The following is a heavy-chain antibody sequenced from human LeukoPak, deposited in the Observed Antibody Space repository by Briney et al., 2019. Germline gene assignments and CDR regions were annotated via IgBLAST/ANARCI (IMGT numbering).Heavy chain of an antibody. CDR2: ISGSGGST. CDR1: GFTFSSYA. V-gene: IGHV3-23*01. J-gene: IGHJ4*02. Sequence: GGSLRLSCAASGFTFSSYAMSWVRQAPGKGLEWVSAISGSGGSTHYADSVKGRFTISRDNSKNTLYLQMNSLRAEDTAVYYCAKDTQVVPAATPDYWGQGTLVTVSS. CDR3: AKDTQVVPAATPDY. D-gene: IGHD2-2*01.